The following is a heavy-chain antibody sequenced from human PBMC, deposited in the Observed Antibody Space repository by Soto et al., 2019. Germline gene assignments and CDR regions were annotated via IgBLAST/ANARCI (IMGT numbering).Heavy chain of an antibody. Sequence: PGGSLRLSCAASGFTFSSYSMNWVRQAPGKGLEWVSYISSSSSTIYYADSVKGRFTISRDNAKNSLYLQMNSLRDEDTAVYYCARGVPQWLVSRKFDYWGQGTLVTVSS. V-gene: IGHV3-48*02. CDR1: GFTFSSYS. CDR2: ISSSSSTI. J-gene: IGHJ4*02. CDR3: ARGVPQWLVSRKFDY. D-gene: IGHD6-19*01.